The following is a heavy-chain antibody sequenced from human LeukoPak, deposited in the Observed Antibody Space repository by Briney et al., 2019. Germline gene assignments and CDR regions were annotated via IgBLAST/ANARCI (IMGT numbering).Heavy chain of an antibody. CDR3: AREGGGYYDSSGTADFDY. Sequence: GRSLRLSCAASGFTFSSYGMHWVRQAPGKGLEWVAFISYDGDNKHYADSVKGRFTISRDNSKNTLYLQMNSLRAEDTAVYYCAREGGGYYDSSGTADFDYWGQGTLVTVSS. CDR1: GFTFSSYG. CDR2: ISYDGDNK. V-gene: IGHV3-30*03. J-gene: IGHJ4*02. D-gene: IGHD3-22*01.